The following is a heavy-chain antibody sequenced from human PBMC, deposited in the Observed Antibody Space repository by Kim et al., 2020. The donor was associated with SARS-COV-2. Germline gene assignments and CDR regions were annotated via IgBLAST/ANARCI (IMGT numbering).Heavy chain of an antibody. D-gene: IGHD6-13*01. V-gene: IGHV4-4*02. CDR3: ARTGVASAAAGTSYYYYGMDV. CDR1: GGSISSSNW. CDR2: IYHSGST. J-gene: IGHJ6*02. Sequence: SETLSLTCAVSGGSISSSNWWSWVRQPPGKGLEWIGEIYHSGSTNYNPSLKSRVTISVDKSKNQFSLKLSSVTAADTAVYYCARTGVASAAAGTSYYYYGMDVWGQGTTVTVSS.